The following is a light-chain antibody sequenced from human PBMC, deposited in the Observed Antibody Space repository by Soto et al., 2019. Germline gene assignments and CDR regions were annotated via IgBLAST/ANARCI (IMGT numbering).Light chain of an antibody. V-gene: IGKV3-11*01. CDR1: QSVSSS. J-gene: IGKJ1*01. CDR2: EAS. CDR3: QQGSTWPWT. Sequence: EIVLTNSPATLSLSKGERATLSCRASQSVSSSLAWYQQKLGQAPRLLIYEASDRATGIPARFSGSGSGTDFTLIISSLEPEDFAVYYCQQGSTWPWTFGQGTKVDIK.